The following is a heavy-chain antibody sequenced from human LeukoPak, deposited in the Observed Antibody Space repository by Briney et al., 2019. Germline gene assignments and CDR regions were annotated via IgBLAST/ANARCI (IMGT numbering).Heavy chain of an antibody. CDR2: ISAYNKR. Sequence: GASGKVSCKASGYTFTSYGINWVRQAPGQGLEWMGWISAYNKRNYAQKFQGRVTMTTDTSTSTAYMELRNLRSDDTAVYYCARVSAPPDYGDYVSENWFDPWGQGTLVTVSS. J-gene: IGHJ5*02. V-gene: IGHV1-18*01. CDR1: GYTFTSYG. CDR3: ARVSAPPDYGDYVSENWFDP. D-gene: IGHD4-17*01.